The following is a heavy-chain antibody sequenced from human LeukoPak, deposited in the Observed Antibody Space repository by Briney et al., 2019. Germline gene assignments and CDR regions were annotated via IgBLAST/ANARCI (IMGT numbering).Heavy chain of an antibody. CDR2: ISGSAGST. V-gene: IGHV3-23*01. J-gene: IGHJ4*02. CDR1: GFTFSNCA. Sequence: PGGSLRLSCAASGFTFSNCAMTWVRQAPGKGLEWVSAISGSAGSTYYADSVKGRLTISRDNSKNTLYLQMNSLRAEDTAVYHCAKKMSGVYSSSDYWGQGTLVTVSS. CDR3: AKKMSGVYSSSDY. D-gene: IGHD6-6*01.